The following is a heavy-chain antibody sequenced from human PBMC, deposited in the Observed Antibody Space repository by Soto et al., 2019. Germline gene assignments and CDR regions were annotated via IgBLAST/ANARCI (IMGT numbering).Heavy chain of an antibody. D-gene: IGHD5-12*01. CDR1: GYTFTSYY. V-gene: IGHV1-46*01. Sequence: ASVKVSCKASGYTFTSYYMHWVRQAPGQGLEWMGIINPSGGSTSYAQKFQGRVTMTRDTSTSTVYMELSSLRSEDTAVYYCARGIVDIVATITRYYYGMDVWGQGTTVTVSS. CDR2: INPSGGST. J-gene: IGHJ6*02. CDR3: ARGIVDIVATITRYYYGMDV.